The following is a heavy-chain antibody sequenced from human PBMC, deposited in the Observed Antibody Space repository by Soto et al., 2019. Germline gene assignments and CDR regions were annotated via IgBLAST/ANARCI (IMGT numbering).Heavy chain of an antibody. CDR1: GFTFSSYA. CDR3: AKVLEYSSGWYPVDYYYGMDV. J-gene: IGHJ6*02. V-gene: IGHV3-23*01. CDR2: ISGSGGST. Sequence: PGGSLRLSCAASGFTFSSYAMSWVRQAPGKGLEWVSAISGSGGSTYYADSVKGRFTISRDTSTNTLYLQMNSLRAEDTAVYYCAKVLEYSSGWYPVDYYYGMDVWGQGTTVTVPS. D-gene: IGHD6-19*01.